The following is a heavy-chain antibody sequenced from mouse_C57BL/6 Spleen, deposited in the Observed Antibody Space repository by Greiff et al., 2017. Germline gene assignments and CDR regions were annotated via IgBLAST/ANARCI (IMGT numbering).Heavy chain of an antibody. CDR1: GYTFTSYW. CDR3: ARDPLYDYDDAMDY. Sequence: QVQLQQPGAELVKPGASVKMSCKASGYTFTSYWITWVKQRPGQGLEWIGDVYPGSGSTNYNEKFKSKATLTVDTSSSTAYLQISSLTSEYSAVYYCARDPLYDYDDAMDYWGQGTSVTVSS. V-gene: IGHV1-55*01. D-gene: IGHD2-4*01. J-gene: IGHJ4*01. CDR2: VYPGSGST.